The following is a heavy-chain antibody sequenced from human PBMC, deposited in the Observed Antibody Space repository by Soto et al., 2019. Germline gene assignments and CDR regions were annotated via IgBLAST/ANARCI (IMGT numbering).Heavy chain of an antibody. J-gene: IGHJ6*02. Sequence: EVQLLESGGGLVQPGGSLRLSCAASEFTFSSYSMIWVRQAPGKGLEWVSGVNGGGDNTYYAESVKGRFTISRDKTKNTLYLQMNSQNAENTTVFYCASGHLGVKMNVWGQWTTVPVSS. CDR1: EFTFSSYS. V-gene: IGHV3-23*01. CDR3: ASGHLGVKMNV. CDR2: VNGGGDNT. D-gene: IGHD3-3*01.